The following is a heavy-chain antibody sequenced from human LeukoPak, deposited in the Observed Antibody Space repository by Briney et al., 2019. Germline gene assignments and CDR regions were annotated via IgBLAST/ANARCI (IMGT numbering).Heavy chain of an antibody. D-gene: IGHD3-10*01. Sequence: GASVKVSCKASGYTFTGYYMHWVRQAPGQGLEWMGWINPNSGGTNYAQKFQGRVTMARDTSISTAYMELSRLRSDDTAVYYCARVRWFGGGYDYWGQGTLVTVSS. CDR2: INPNSGGT. V-gene: IGHV1-2*02. CDR3: ARVRWFGGGYDY. J-gene: IGHJ4*02. CDR1: GYTFTGYY.